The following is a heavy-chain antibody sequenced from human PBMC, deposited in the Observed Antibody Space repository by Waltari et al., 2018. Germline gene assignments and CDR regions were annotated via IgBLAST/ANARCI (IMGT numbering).Heavy chain of an antibody. CDR3: ARDNIAVAGTIWFDP. Sequence: QVQLQESGPGLVKPSETLSLTCTVSGGFISSYYWSWLRQPPGKGLEWIGYIYYSGSTNYNPSLKSRVTISVDTSKNQFSLKLSSVTAADTAVYYCARDNIAVAGTIWFDPWGQGTLVTVSS. D-gene: IGHD6-19*01. V-gene: IGHV4-59*01. CDR2: IYYSGST. J-gene: IGHJ5*02. CDR1: GGFISSYY.